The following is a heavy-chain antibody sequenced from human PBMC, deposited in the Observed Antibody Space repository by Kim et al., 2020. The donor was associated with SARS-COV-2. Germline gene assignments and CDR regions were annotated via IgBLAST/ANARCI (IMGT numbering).Heavy chain of an antibody. CDR2: IWYDGSNK. CDR3: AKDPNHSSAGI. CDR1: GFTFSSYA. Sequence: GGSLRLSCAASGFTFSSYAMHWVRQAPGKGLEWVAVIWYDGSNKYYADSVKGRFTISRDNSKNTLYLQMNSLRAEDTAVYYCAKDPNHSSAGIWGQGTMVTVSS. D-gene: IGHD6-25*01. V-gene: IGHV3-33*06. J-gene: IGHJ3*02.